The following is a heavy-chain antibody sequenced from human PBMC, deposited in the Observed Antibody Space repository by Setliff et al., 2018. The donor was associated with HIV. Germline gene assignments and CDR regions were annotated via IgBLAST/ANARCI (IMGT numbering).Heavy chain of an antibody. CDR1: GGSITSHY. CDR2: IYYRGST. D-gene: IGHD6-19*01. CDR3: ARDPSSGWSYYFDY. J-gene: IGHJ4*02. V-gene: IGHV4-59*11. Sequence: SETLSLTCAVSGGSITSHYWSWIRQPPGKGLEWIGYIYYRGSTKYNPSLKSRVTISVDTSKNRLSLKLCSVTAADTAVYYCARDPSSGWSYYFDYWGQGTLVTVSS.